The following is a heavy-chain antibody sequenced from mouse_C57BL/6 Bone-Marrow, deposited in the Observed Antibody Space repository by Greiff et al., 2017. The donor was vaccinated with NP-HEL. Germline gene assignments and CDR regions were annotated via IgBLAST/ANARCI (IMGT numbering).Heavy chain of an antibody. CDR3: AREASYYSNTFAY. D-gene: IGHD2-5*01. CDR2: IYPRSGNT. J-gene: IGHJ3*01. V-gene: IGHV1-81*01. Sequence: LVESGAELARPGASVKLSCKASGYTFTSYGISWVKQRTGQGLEWIGEIYPRSGNTYYNEKFKGKATLTADKSSSTAYMELRSLTSEDSAVYFCAREASYYSNTFAYWGQGTLVTVSA. CDR1: GYTFTSYG.